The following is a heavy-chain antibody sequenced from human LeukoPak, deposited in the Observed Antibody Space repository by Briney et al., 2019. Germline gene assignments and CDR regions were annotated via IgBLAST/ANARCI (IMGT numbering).Heavy chain of an antibody. D-gene: IGHD3-10*01. CDR1: GFTFSDYY. Sequence: PGGSLRLSCAASGFTFSDYYMSWIRQAPGKGLEWVSYISSRGSTIFYADSVKGRFTISRDNAKNSLYLQMNSLRAEDTAVYYCARDVVRGVYGMDVWGQGTTVTVSS. CDR2: ISSRGSTI. CDR3: ARDVVRGVYGMDV. V-gene: IGHV3-11*04. J-gene: IGHJ6*02.